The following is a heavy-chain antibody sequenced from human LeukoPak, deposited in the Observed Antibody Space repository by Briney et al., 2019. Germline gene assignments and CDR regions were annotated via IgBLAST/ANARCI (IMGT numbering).Heavy chain of an antibody. Sequence: PGRSLRPSCAVSALTSSSYEMNWVRHPPGRGLEWVSYISSIGSSTYYADSWKGRFTISRDKAKHSLYLQMNCLMAAHTSVYYCARKYCSSTSCLFDCWGQGTLVTVSS. V-gene: IGHV3-48*03. CDR2: ISSIGSST. CDR1: ALTSSSYE. CDR3: ARKYCSSTSCLFDC. J-gene: IGHJ4*02. D-gene: IGHD2-2*01.